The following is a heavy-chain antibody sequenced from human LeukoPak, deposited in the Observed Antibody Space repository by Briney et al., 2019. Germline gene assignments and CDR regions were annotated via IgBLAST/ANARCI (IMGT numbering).Heavy chain of an antibody. V-gene: IGHV3-23*01. Sequence: GGSLRLSCAASGFTFSSYAMSWVRQAPGKGLEWVSAISGSGGSTYYADSVKGRFTISRDNSKNTLYLQMNSLRADDTAVYFCGKPSLPVAGNYFDYWGQGTLVTVSS. CDR3: GKPSLPVAGNYFDY. D-gene: IGHD6-19*01. J-gene: IGHJ4*02. CDR1: GFTFSSYA. CDR2: ISGSGGST.